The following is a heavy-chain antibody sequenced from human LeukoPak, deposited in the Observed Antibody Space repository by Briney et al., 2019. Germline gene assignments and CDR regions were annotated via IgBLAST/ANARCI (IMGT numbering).Heavy chain of an antibody. CDR3: ARGSSSNSWYFDY. CDR2: TYYRSKWYN. J-gene: IGHJ4*02. D-gene: IGHD6-13*01. V-gene: IGHV6-1*01. Sequence: SQTLSLTCAISGDSVSSNSATWTWIRQSPSRGLEWLGRTYYRSKWYNDYAVSVKSRITINPDTSRNQFSLQLNSVTPEDTAGYYCARGSSSNSWYFDYWGQGTLVTVSS. CDR1: GDSVSSNSAT.